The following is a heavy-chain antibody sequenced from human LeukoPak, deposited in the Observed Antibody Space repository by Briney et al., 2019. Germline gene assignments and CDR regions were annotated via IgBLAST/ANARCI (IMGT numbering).Heavy chain of an antibody. CDR3: ARDAFDWLYGLVPYYFDY. CDR1: GFAFSSYA. Sequence: GGSLILSCAASGFAFSSYAMSWGRQGPGKGLEWVSASSGSGGSTYYADSVKGRFTISRDNSNNTLYLQMNSLRAEDTAVYYCARDAFDWLYGLVPYYFDYWGQGTLVTVSS. V-gene: IGHV3-23*01. CDR2: SSGSGGST. D-gene: IGHD3-9*01. J-gene: IGHJ4*02.